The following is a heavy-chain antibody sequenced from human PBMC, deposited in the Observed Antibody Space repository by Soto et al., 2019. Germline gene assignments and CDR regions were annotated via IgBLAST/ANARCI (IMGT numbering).Heavy chain of an antibody. CDR2: ISWNSGSI. CDR3: SKEGLISNKTGISHYYIVA. J-gene: IGHJ6*03. V-gene: IGHV3-9*01. CDR1: GFTFDDYA. Sequence: GGSLRLSCAASGFTFDDYAMHWVRQAPGKGLEWVSGISWNSGSIGYADSVKGRFTISRDNAKNSLYLQMNSLRAEDTALYYCSKEGLISNKTGISHYYIVALGKGTAVTV. D-gene: IGHD3-10*01.